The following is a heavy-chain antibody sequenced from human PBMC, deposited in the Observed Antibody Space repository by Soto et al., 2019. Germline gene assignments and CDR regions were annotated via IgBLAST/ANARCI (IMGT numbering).Heavy chain of an antibody. J-gene: IGHJ6*02. V-gene: IGHV3-30-3*01. CDR2: ISYDGTNN. CDR3: AQAHYDCSGYYPYYYYGLDV. CDR1: GFTFSSYA. Sequence: QVQLVESGGGVVQPGRSLRLSCAASGFTFSSYAMHWVRQALGKGLEWVAVISYDGTNNYYADSVKGRFTISRDNSKNRLYLQMNSLRAEDTAVYYCAQAHYDCSGYYPYYYYGLDVWGQGTTVTVSS. D-gene: IGHD3-22*01.